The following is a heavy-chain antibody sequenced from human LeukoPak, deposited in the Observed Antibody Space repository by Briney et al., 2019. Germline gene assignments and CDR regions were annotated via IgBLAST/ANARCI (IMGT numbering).Heavy chain of an antibody. CDR3: ARDRGIAVAGTYMDV. J-gene: IGHJ6*03. CDR2: INWNGGST. D-gene: IGHD6-19*01. CDR1: GFTFDDYG. Sequence: GGSLRLSCAASGFTFDDYGMSWVRQAPGKGLEWVSGINWNGGSTGYADSVKGRFTISRDNAKNSLYLQMNSLRAEDTALYYCARDRGIAVAGTYMDVWGKGTTVTVSS. V-gene: IGHV3-20*04.